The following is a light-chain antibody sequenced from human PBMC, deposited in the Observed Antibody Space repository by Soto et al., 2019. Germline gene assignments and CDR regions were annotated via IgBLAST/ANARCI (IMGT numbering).Light chain of an antibody. CDR1: QSVSSNN. V-gene: IGKV3-20*01. CDR3: QQYXNSLWT. J-gene: IGKJ1*01. CDR2: GAS. Sequence: IVLTQSPGTLSVSPGERATLSCRASQSVSSNNLVWYQQKPGQAPRLLIHGASNRATGIPDRISGSGSGTDFTLTISRLEPEDFAVYYYQQYXNSLWTFGQGTKVDIK.